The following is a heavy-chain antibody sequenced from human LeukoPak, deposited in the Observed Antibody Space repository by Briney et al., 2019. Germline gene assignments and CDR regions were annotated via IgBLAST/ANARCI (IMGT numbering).Heavy chain of an antibody. CDR3: ARDRFFRDGYNSPLNP. D-gene: IGHD5-24*01. J-gene: IGHJ4*02. V-gene: IGHV1-2*02. CDR1: GYTFTCYY. Sequence: ASVKVSCKTSGYTFTCYYMHWVRQAPGQGLEWMGWINPNSGGTNYAQKFQGRVTMTRDMSTSTVYMELSSLRSEDTAVYYCARDRFFRDGYNSPLNPWGQGTLVTVSS. CDR2: INPNSGGT.